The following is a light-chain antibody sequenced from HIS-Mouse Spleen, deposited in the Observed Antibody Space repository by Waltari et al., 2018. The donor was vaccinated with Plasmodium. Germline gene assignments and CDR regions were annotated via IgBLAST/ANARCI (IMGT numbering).Light chain of an antibody. V-gene: IGKV3-15*01. CDR2: GAS. CDR3: QQYNNWPPYT. Sequence: DILTTQSPATLSVSTGERATLPCRASQGVSSNLAWYQHKPGQAPRLLIYGASTRATGIPARFSGSGSGTEFTLTISSLQSEDFAVYYCQQYNNWPPYTFGQGTKLEIK. J-gene: IGKJ2*01. CDR1: QGVSSN.